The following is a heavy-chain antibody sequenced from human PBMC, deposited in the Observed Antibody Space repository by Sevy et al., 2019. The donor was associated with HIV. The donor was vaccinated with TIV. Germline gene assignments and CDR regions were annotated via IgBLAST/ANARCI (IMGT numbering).Heavy chain of an antibody. J-gene: IGHJ4*02. CDR1: GGSITSGSSY. Sequence: SETLSLTCTVSGGSITSGSSYWGWIRQSPGKGLEWIGSIYYGGSTYDNPSLKSRVIISVDSSKNQFSLRVRSVTAADTAVYYCARHDFSGLEPYDFDHWGQGTQVTVSS. D-gene: IGHD1-1*01. CDR3: ARHDFSGLEPYDFDH. CDR2: IYYGGST. V-gene: IGHV4-39*01.